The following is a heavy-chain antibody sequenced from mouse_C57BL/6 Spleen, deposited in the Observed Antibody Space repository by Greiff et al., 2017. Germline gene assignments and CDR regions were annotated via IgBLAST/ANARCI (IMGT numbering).Heavy chain of an antibody. J-gene: IGHJ3*01. CDR3: ASSDYSPWFAY. V-gene: IGHV1-85*01. Sequence: QVQLKESGPELVKPGASVKLSCKASGYTFTSYDINWVKQRPGQGLEWIGWIYPRDGSTKYNEKFKGKATLTVDTSSSTAYMELHSLTSEDSAVYFCASSDYSPWFAYWGQGTLVTVSA. CDR2: IYPRDGST. CDR1: GYTFTSYD. D-gene: IGHD1-1*01.